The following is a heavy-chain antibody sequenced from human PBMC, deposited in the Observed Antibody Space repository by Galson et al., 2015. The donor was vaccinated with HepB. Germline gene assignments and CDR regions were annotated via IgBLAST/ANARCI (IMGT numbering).Heavy chain of an antibody. CDR3: ARDMIQLWLGVINGMDV. D-gene: IGHD5-18*01. Sequence: SVKVSCKASGYTFTSYAMHWVRQAPGQRLEWMGWINAGNGNTKYSQKFQGRVTITRDTSASTAYMELSSLRSEDTAVYYCARDMIQLWLGVINGMDVWGQGTTVTVSS. CDR1: GYTFTSYA. V-gene: IGHV1-3*01. CDR2: INAGNGNT. J-gene: IGHJ6*02.